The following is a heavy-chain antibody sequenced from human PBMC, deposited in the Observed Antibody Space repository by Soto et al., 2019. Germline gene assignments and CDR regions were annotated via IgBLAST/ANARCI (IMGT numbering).Heavy chain of an antibody. V-gene: IGHV4-59*01. CDR1: GGSISSYY. CDR2: IYYSGST. D-gene: IGHD2-2*01. CDR3: ARDRRGYCSSTSCSYYYGMDV. J-gene: IGHJ6*02. Sequence: SETLSLTCTVSGGSISSYYWSWIRQPPGKGLEWIGYIYYSGSTNYNPSLKSRVTISVDTSKNQFSLKLSSVTAADTAVYYCARDRRGYCSSTSCSYYYGMDVWGQGTTVTVSS.